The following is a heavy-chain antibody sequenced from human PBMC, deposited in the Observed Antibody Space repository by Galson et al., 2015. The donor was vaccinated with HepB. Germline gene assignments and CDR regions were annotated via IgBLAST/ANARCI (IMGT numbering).Heavy chain of an antibody. CDR3: AKSLGSSWYRASDY. J-gene: IGHJ4*02. V-gene: IGHV3-23*01. CDR2: ISGSGGST. Sequence: GSLRLSCAASGFTFSSYAMNWVRQAPGKGLEWVSVISGSGGSTFYADSVKGRFTISRDNSKNTLYLQMDSLRAEDTAVYYCAKSLGSSWYRASDYWGQGTLVTVSS. CDR1: GFTFSSYA. D-gene: IGHD6-13*01.